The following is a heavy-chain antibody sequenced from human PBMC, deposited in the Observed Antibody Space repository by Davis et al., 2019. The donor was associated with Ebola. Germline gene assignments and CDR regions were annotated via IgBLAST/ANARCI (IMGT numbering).Heavy chain of an antibody. Sequence: GESLKISCAASGFTFSSYGMHWVRQAPGKGLEWVAFIRYDGSDKYYADSVKGRFTISRDNAKNTVYLEMNSLKAEDTAVYYCARDFDRVREWGQGTLVTVSS. D-gene: IGHD3-22*01. J-gene: IGHJ4*02. V-gene: IGHV3-30*02. CDR1: GFTFSSYG. CDR3: ARDFDRVRE. CDR2: IRYDGSDK.